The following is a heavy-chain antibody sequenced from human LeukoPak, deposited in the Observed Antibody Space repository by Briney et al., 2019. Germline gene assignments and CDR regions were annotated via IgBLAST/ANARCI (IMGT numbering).Heavy chain of an antibody. CDR2: IYNSGSA. CDR1: GGSISSYY. Sequence: SETLSLTCTVSGGSISSYYWSWIQQPPGKGLEWIGYIYNSGSAKYNPSLKSRVTISVDTSKNQFSLKLSSVTAADTAVYYCARGDFYHDSSGYYGDWFDPWGQGTLVTVSS. V-gene: IGHV4-4*09. J-gene: IGHJ5*02. CDR3: ARGDFYHDSSGYYGDWFDP. D-gene: IGHD3-22*01.